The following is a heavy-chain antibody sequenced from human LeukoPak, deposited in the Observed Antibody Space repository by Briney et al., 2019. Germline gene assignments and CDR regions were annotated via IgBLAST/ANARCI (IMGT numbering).Heavy chain of an antibody. CDR2: IYTGGST. CDR1: GFTLSNNY. CDR3: ARDRRTYYYDSTSGMDV. V-gene: IGHV3-53*01. D-gene: IGHD3-22*01. Sequence: GGSLRLSCAASGFTLSNNYMNWVRQAPGKGLEWVSVIYTGGSTYYADSVKGRFTISRDNSKNTLFLQMDSLRAEDTAVYHCARDRRTYYYDSTSGMDVWGQGTTVTVSS. J-gene: IGHJ6*02.